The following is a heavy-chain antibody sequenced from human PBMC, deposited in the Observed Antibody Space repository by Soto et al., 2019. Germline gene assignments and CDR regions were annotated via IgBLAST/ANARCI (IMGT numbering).Heavy chain of an antibody. CDR1: GGSFSGYY. CDR3: AREGEGPNILTGYPPNDY. D-gene: IGHD3-9*01. Sequence: SETLSLTCAVYGGSFSGYYWSWIRQPPEKGLEWIGEINHSGSTNYNPSLKSRITISVDTSKNQFSLKLSSVTAADTAVYYCAREGEGPNILTGYPPNDYWGQGTLVTVSS. V-gene: IGHV4-34*01. J-gene: IGHJ4*02. CDR2: INHSGST.